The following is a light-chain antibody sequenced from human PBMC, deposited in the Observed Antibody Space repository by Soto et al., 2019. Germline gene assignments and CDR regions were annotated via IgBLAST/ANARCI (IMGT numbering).Light chain of an antibody. CDR1: QSVSDY. Sequence: ETLMTQSPATLSVSPGERATLSCRASQSVSDYLAWYQQRPGQAPRLLIFGASTRATGFPARFSGSGSGTEFTLTISSLQSEDFAVYYCQQYNSLPLTFGGGTKVDIK. V-gene: IGKV3-15*01. CDR3: QQYNSLPLT. J-gene: IGKJ4*01. CDR2: GAS.